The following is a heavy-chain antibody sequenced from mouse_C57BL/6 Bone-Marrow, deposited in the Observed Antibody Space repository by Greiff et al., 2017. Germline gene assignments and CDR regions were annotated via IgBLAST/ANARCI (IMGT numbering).Heavy chain of an antibody. V-gene: IGHV14-4*01. CDR2: IDPENGDT. D-gene: IGHD1-3*01. CDR1: GFNIKDDY. Sequence: EVQLQQSGAELVRPGASLKLSCTASGFNIKDDYMHWVKQRPEQGLEWIGWIDPENGDTEYASKFQGKVTITADTSTNTAYLQLSGLKSEDTAVYDCTTDLSGTGAWFAYWGQGTLVTVSA. CDR3: TTDLSGTGAWFAY. J-gene: IGHJ3*01.